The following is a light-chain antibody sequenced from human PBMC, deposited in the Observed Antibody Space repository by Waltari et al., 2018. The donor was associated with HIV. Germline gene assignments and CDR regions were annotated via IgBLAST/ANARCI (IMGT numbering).Light chain of an antibody. CDR2: EVS. CDR1: SSHDGRYNI. J-gene: IGLJ1*01. Sequence: QSALTQPASVSGSPGQSITTSCTGTSSHDGRYNIFSWYQQHPGKAPKLMLYEVSKRPSGVSNRFSGSKSGNTASLTISGLQAEDEADYYCCSYAGSSTYVFGTGTKVTVL. V-gene: IGLV2-23*02. CDR3: CSYAGSSTYV.